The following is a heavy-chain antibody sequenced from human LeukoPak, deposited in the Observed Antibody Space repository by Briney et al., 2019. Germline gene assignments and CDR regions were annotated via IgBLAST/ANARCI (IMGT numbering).Heavy chain of an antibody. CDR1: GGSFSGYY. J-gene: IGHJ4*02. V-gene: IGHV4-34*01. Sequence: SETLSLTCAVYGGSFSGYYWSWIRQPPGKGLEWIGEINHSGSTNYNPSLKNRVTISVYTSKNQFSLKLSSVTAADTAVYYCARGRTADYWAREPWSPSPQ. CDR3: ARGRTADY. CDR2: INHSGST. D-gene: IGHD2-2*01.